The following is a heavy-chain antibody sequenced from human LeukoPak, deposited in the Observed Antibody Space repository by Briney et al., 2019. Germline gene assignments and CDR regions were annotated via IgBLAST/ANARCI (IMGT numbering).Heavy chain of an antibody. CDR1: GFTFSDYY. CDR3: ARDMYYDSSGYAD. CDR2: ISSSGSTI. J-gene: IGHJ4*02. Sequence: GGSLRPSCAASGFTFSDYYMSWIRQAPGKGLEWVSYISSSGSTIYYADSVKGRFTISRDNAKNSLYLQMNSLRAEDTAVYYCARDMYYDSSGYADWGQGTLVTVSS. D-gene: IGHD3-22*01. V-gene: IGHV3-11*01.